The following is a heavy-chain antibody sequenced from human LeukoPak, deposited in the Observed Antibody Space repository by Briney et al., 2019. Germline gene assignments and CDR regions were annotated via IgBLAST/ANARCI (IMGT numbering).Heavy chain of an antibody. J-gene: IGHJ5*02. Sequence: KASETLSLTCAVYGGSFSGYYWSWIRQPPGKGLEWIGEINHSGSTNYNPSLKSRVTISVDTSKNHFSLKVSSVTAADTAVYYCARRWNARLYNWFDPWGQGTLVTVSS. D-gene: IGHD1-1*01. CDR2: INHSGST. CDR1: GGSFSGYY. CDR3: ARRWNARLYNWFDP. V-gene: IGHV4-34*01.